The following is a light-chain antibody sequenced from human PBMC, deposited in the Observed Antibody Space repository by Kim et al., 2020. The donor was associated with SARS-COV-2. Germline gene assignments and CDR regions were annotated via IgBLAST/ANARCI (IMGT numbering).Light chain of an antibody. CDR2: GAS. CDR3: QQYNNWPPYT. V-gene: IGKV3-15*01. Sequence: EIVTTQSPATLSVSPGERATLSCRASQSVSSNLAWYQQKPGQAPRLLIYGASTRATGIPARFSGSGSGTEFTLTISSLQSEDFAVYYCQQYNNWPPYTFGQGTKLEI. J-gene: IGKJ2*01. CDR1: QSVSSN.